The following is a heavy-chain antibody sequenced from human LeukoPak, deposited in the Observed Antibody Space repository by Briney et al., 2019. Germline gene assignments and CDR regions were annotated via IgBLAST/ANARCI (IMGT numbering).Heavy chain of an antibody. V-gene: IGHV4-30-2*01. CDR1: GGSISSGGYS. CDR3: ARGRLVARVFDY. D-gene: IGHD2-15*01. Sequence: SETLSLTCAVSGGSISSGGYSWSWIRQPPGKGLEWIGYIYHSGSTYYNPSLKSRVTISVDRSKNQFSLKLSSVTAADTAVYYCARGRLVARVFDYWGQGTLVTVSS. CDR2: IYHSGST. J-gene: IGHJ4*02.